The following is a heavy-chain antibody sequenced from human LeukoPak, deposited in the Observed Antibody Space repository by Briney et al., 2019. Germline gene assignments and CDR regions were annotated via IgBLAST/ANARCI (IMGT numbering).Heavy chain of an antibody. CDR1: GGSFSGYY. CDR2: INHSGST. Sequence: PSETLSLTCAVCGGSFSGYYWSWIRQPPGKGLEWIGEINHSGSTNYNPSLKSQVTISVDTSKNQFSLKLSSVTAADTAVYYCARDAPGRAVAGNDYWGQGTLVRVS. V-gene: IGHV4-34*01. CDR3: ARDAPGRAVAGNDY. D-gene: IGHD6-19*01. J-gene: IGHJ4*02.